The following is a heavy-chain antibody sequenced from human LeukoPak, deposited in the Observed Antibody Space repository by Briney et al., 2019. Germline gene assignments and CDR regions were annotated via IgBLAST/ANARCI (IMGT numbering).Heavy chain of an antibody. CDR3: AISRDGYNNFDY. CDR1: GGSFSGYY. D-gene: IGHD5-24*01. J-gene: IGHJ4*02. Sequence: SETLSLTCAVYGGSFSGYYWSWIRQPPGKGLEWIGEINQSGSTNYNPSLKSRVTISVDTPKNQFSLKLSSVTAADTAVYYRAISRDGYNNFDYWGQGTLVTVPS. CDR2: INQSGST. V-gene: IGHV4-34*01.